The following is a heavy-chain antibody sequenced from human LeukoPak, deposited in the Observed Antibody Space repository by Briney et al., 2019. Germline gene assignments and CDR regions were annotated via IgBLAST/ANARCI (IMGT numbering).Heavy chain of an antibody. J-gene: IGHJ6*02. CDR2: INPSGGST. CDR3: AREVLSTMVRGVIRYYYYGMDV. D-gene: IGHD3-10*01. CDR1: GYTFTSYY. V-gene: IGHV1-46*01. Sequence: ASVKVSCKASGYTFTSYYMHWVRQAPGQGLEWMGIINPSGGSTSYAQKFQGRVTLTRDTSTSTVYMELSSLRSEDTAVYYCAREVLSTMVRGVIRYYYYGMDVWGQGTTVTVSS.